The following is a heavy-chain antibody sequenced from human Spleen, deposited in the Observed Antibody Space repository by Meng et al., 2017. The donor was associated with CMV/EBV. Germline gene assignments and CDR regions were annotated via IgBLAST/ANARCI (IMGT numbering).Heavy chain of an antibody. J-gene: IGHJ4*02. CDR2: IYHSGST. CDR3: AGQRRGYCSGGSCYYFDD. V-gene: IGHV4-4*02. D-gene: IGHD2-15*01. CDR1: ITDNDW. Sequence: ITDNDWCSGVRQPPGKELGWIGKIYHSGSTNYNPALKGRVTISVDKSRNQFSLKLGSVTAADTAVYYCAGQRRGYCSGGSCYYFDDWGQGTLVTVSS.